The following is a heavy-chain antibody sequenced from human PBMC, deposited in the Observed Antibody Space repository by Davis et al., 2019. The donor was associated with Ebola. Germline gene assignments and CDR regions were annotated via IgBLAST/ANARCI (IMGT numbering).Heavy chain of an antibody. D-gene: IGHD2-2*02. Sequence: GGSLRLSCAASGFTFDTYGMSWVRQVPGKGLERVSLINWNGDIIGYADSVKGRFTISRDNSKNTLDLQMNSLRAEDTAVYYCAKGSSTSCYSSADYWGQGTLVTVSS. J-gene: IGHJ4*02. CDR3: AKGSSTSCYSSADY. V-gene: IGHV3-20*04. CDR1: GFTFDTYG. CDR2: INWNGDII.